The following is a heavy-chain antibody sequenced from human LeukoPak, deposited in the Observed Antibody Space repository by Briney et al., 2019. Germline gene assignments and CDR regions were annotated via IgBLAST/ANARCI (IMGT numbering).Heavy chain of an antibody. Sequence: SETLSLTCTVSGDSISSGGYYWSWIRQRPGEGLEWIGYIYYSGNTYYTPSPKSRVNISLGTSKNQFSLKLSFVTAADTAVYYCAKYDYYDSSGYFYAGDWGQGTLVTVSS. CDR3: AKYDYYDSSGYFYAGD. D-gene: IGHD3-22*01. CDR2: IYYSGNT. V-gene: IGHV4-31*03. CDR1: GDSISSGGYY. J-gene: IGHJ4*02.